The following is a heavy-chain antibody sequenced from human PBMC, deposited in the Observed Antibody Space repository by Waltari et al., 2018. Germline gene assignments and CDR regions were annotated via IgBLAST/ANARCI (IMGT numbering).Heavy chain of an antibody. CDR2: IYYSGST. Sequence: QVQLQESGPGLVKPSETLSLTCTVSGGSISSYYWRWIRPPPGKGLEWIGYIYYSGSTNYNPSLKSRVTISVDTSKNQFSLKLSSVTAADTAVYYCARHAGTGSSGYLPPHFDYWGQGTLVTVSS. CDR3: ARHAGTGSSGYLPPHFDY. D-gene: IGHD3-22*01. CDR1: GGSISSYY. J-gene: IGHJ4*02. V-gene: IGHV4-59*08.